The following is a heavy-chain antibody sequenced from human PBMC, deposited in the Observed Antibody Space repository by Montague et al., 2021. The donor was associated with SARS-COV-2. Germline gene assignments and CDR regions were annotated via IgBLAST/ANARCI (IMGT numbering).Heavy chain of an antibody. CDR1: GGSIMSPSFH. CDR3: ARGLTVWAGYAKRVYFDS. CDR2: IYYGGTT. D-gene: IGHD3/OR15-3a*01. Sequence: SETLSLTCTVSGGSIMSPSFHWDWIRQAPGKGLEWIGSIYYGGTTYFNPSLRSRVTLSVDTPRSQFSPELSSVTAADTAVYYCARGLTVWAGYAKRVYFDSWGQGLLVTVSS. J-gene: IGHJ4*02. V-gene: IGHV4-39*01.